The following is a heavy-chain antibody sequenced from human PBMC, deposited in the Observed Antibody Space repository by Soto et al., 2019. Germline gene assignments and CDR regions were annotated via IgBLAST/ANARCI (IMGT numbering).Heavy chain of an antibody. CDR2: VYYTGSI. Sequence: TSETLSLTCVVSGVSVTSKNWWWSWVRLSPGERPEWIGQVYYTGSIKYNPSLQSRATISLDKSKNLLSLNLTSVTAADTAVYYCASSWGFLPRVTPIAARRGDYYYGMDVWGQGTTVTVSS. D-gene: IGHD6-6*01. CDR1: GVSVTSKNW. J-gene: IGHJ6*02. CDR3: ASSWGFLPRVTPIAARRGDYYYGMDV. V-gene: IGHV4-4*02.